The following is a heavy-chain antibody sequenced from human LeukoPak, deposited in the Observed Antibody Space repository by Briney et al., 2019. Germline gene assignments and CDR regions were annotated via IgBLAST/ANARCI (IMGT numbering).Heavy chain of an antibody. CDR2: ISASGGST. CDR3: AKVGYCSSTSCPNDY. D-gene: IGHD2-2*01. Sequence: GGSLRLSCAASGFTFSSYAMSWVRQAPGKGLEWVSAISASGGSTYYADSVKGRFTISRDNSKNTLYLQMNSLRAEDTAVYYCAKVGYCSSTSCPNDYWGQGTLVTVSS. V-gene: IGHV3-23*01. CDR1: GFTFSSYA. J-gene: IGHJ4*02.